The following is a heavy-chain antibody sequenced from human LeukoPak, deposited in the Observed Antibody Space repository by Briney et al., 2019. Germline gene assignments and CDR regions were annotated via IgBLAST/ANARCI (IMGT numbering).Heavy chain of an antibody. V-gene: IGHV3-66*01. D-gene: IGHD3-10*01. CDR3: ARAFQYGSGSHPYSL. CDR2: IYDGGGT. CDR1: GFSVSNNY. J-gene: IGHJ4*02. Sequence: GSLRLSCAASGFSVSNNYMSWVRQAPGKGLEWVSGIYDGGGTYYADSVKGRFTISRDNFKNTVYLQVYSQRAEDTAMYYCARAFQYGSGSHPYSLWGQGTVVTVSS.